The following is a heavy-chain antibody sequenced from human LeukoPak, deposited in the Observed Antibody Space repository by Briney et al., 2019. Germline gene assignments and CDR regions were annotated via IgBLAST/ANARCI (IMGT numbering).Heavy chain of an antibody. CDR3: ARDVFADSSGGSFDF. CDR1: GFSFDNHG. J-gene: IGHJ4*02. D-gene: IGHD3-16*01. CDR2: IRYDGSKK. V-gene: IGHV3-33*01. Sequence: GGSLRLSCAASGFSFDNHGMHWVRQAPGKGLEWVAGIRYDGSKKCYADSVKGRFTISRDNSKKSLFLQMNSLRAEDTALYYCARDVFADSSGGSFDFWGQGTLVTVSS.